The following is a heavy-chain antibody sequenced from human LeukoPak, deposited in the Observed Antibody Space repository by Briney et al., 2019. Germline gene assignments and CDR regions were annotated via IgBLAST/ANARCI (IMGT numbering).Heavy chain of an antibody. CDR2: IYYSGST. Sequence: SETLSLTCAVYGGSFSGYYWGWIRQPPGKGLEWIGSIYYSGSTYYNPSLKSRVTISVDTSKNQFSLKLSSVTAADTAVYYCASYKERTYYDYVWGSYRSNWFDPWGQGTLVTVSS. CDR3: ASYKERTYYDYVWGSYRSNWFDP. V-gene: IGHV4-34*01. J-gene: IGHJ5*02. CDR1: GGSFSGYY. D-gene: IGHD3-16*02.